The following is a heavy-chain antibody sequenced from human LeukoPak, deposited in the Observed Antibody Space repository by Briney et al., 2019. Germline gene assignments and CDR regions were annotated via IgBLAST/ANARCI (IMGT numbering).Heavy chain of an antibody. CDR3: ARGVPRLRGLQPNWFDP. CDR1: GFTFSDYY. D-gene: IGHD5-24*01. J-gene: IGHJ5*02. CDR2: ISSSGSTI. V-gene: IGHV3-11*01. Sequence: PGGSLRLSCAASGFTFSDYYMSWIRQAPGKGLEWVSYISSSGSTIYYADSVKGRFTVSRDNAKNSLYLQMNSLRAEDTAVYYCARGVPRLRGLQPNWFDPWGQGTLVTVSS.